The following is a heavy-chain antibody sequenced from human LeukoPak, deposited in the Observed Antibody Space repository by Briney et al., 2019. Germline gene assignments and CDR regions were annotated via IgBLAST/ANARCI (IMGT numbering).Heavy chain of an antibody. CDR2: IKSKTDGGTT. D-gene: IGHD2-15*01. Sequence: PGGSLRLSCAASGFTFSNAWMSWVRQAPGKGLEWVGRIKSKTDGGTTDYAAPVKGRFTISRDDSKNTLYLQMNSLKTEDTAVYYCPANRVGCPLNAYWGKGPLVTVPS. J-gene: IGHJ4*02. V-gene: IGHV3-15*01. CDR3: PANRVGCPLNAY. CDR1: GFTFSNAW.